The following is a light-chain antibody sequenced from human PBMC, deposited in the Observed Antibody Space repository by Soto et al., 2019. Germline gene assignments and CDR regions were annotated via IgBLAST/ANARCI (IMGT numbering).Light chain of an antibody. CDR1: QSVSSN. V-gene: IGKV3-15*01. Sequence: EIVMTQSPANLSVSPGERATLSCRASQSVSSNLAWYHQKPGQGPRRLIYGASTRATGIPARFSGSGSGTEFTLTISSLQSEDFAVYYCQQYNKWPPYTFGQGTKVEIK. CDR3: QQYNKWPPYT. J-gene: IGKJ2*01. CDR2: GAS.